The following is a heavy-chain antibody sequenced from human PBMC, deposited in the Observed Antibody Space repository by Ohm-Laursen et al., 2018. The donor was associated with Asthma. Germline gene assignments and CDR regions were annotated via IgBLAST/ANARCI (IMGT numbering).Heavy chain of an antibody. Sequence: TQTLTLTCTFSGFSLSTSRMRVSWIRQPPGQALEWLACIDSDDDKLYSTSLKTRLTISKDTSKNQVVLTMTNMDPVDTATYYCARWYYGMDVWGQGTTVTVSS. CDR1: GFSLSTSRMR. J-gene: IGHJ6*02. CDR2: IDSDDDK. V-gene: IGHV2-70*04. CDR3: ARWYYGMDV.